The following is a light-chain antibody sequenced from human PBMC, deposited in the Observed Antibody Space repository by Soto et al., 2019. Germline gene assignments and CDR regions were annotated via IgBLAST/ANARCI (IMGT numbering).Light chain of an antibody. J-gene: IGLJ2*01. CDR3: ATWDDSLGGVV. Sequence: SVLTQPPSASGTPGQRVTISCSGTSSNIGSNYIYWYQHLPGTAPKLLIYKTNKRPSGVPDRFSGSKSGTSASLAISGLRSADEANYYCATWDDSLGGVVFGGGTKLTVL. CDR2: KTN. V-gene: IGLV1-47*01. CDR1: SSNIGSNY.